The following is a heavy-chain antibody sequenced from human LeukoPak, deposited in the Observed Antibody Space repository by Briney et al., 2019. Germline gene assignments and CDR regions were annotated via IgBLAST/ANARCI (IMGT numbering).Heavy chain of an antibody. J-gene: IGHJ3*02. CDR1: GGSISSDY. CDR3: ARDTRGDKLTGIHGFDM. V-gene: IGHV4-59*12. D-gene: IGHD1-20*01. CDR2: IYYSGST. Sequence: SETQSLTCTVSGGSISSDYWSWSRQPPGKGLEWIGYIYYSGSTNYNPSLKSRVTISVDTSKNQFSLKLKSVTAADTAVYYCARDTRGDKLTGIHGFDMWGQGTMVSVSS.